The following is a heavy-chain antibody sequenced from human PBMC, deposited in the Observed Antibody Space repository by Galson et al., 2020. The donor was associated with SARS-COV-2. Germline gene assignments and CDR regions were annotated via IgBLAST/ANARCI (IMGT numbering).Heavy chain of an antibody. CDR2: IYYTGST. J-gene: IGHJ4*02. Sequence: ASETLSLTCSVSGGSISSYSWSWIRQSPGKGLEWIGYIYYTGSTKYNPSLESRVTISVDTSQNQFSLTLTSVTAADTAMYYCARRGYSYGVMYYFDYWGQGTLVTVSS. D-gene: IGHD5-18*01. CDR1: GGSISSYS. CDR3: ARRGYSYGVMYYFDY. V-gene: IGHV4-59*08.